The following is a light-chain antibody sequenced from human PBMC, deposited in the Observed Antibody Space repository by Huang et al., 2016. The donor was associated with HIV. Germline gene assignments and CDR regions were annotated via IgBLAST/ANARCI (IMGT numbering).Light chain of an antibody. CDR3: QQRISWPPSYT. CDR1: QSVSSY. Sequence: EIVLTQSPATLSLSPGDRATLSCRASQSVSSYFAWYQQKPGQAPRLLSYATSNRATGVPARFSGSGSGTDFTLTISSLEPEDFANYYCQQRISWPPSYTFGQGTQVEI. CDR2: ATS. V-gene: IGKV3-11*01. J-gene: IGKJ2*01.